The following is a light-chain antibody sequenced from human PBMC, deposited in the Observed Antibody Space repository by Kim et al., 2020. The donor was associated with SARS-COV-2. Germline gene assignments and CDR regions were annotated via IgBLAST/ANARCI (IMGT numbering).Light chain of an antibody. CDR3: QSYNRDNVL. J-gene: IGLJ2*01. CDR2: EDD. CDR1: TGTLADSY. Sequence: GKTVTISCARSTGTLADSYVQWCQQRPGAVPTTVIYEDDQRPSGVSDRFSGSIDNSSNPASLTVSGLRTEDEADYYCQSYNRDNVLFGGGTQLTVL. V-gene: IGLV6-57*03.